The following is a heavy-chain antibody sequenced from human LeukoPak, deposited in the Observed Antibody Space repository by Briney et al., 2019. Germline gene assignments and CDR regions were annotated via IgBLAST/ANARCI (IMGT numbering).Heavy chain of an antibody. J-gene: IGHJ5*02. CDR2: IYYSGST. CDR3: ARERAPVLLWFGESLTRYNWFDP. Sequence: SETLSLTCTASGGSINSYYWSWIRQPPGKGLEWIGNIYYSGSTNYNPSLKSRVAISVDTSKNQFSLKMSSVNAADTAVYYCARERAPVLLWFGESLTRYNWFDPWGQGTPVTVSS. D-gene: IGHD3-10*01. CDR1: GGSINSYY. V-gene: IGHV4-59*01.